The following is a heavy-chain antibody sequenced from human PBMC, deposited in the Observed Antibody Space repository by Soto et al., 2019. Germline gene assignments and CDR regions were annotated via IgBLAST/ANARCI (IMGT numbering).Heavy chain of an antibody. D-gene: IGHD1-26*01. V-gene: IGHV1-8*01. J-gene: IGHJ4*02. CDR3: ARGVSAGVDC. Sequence: QVQLVQSGAEVREPGASVKVSCKASGYSFTSLDINWVRQTAGQGLEWMGWMQPSTGRTGYAQKFPGRVTMTRDTSITTAYMELTTLTSDDPAFYYCARGVSAGVDCWGQGTLVTVSS. CDR2: MQPSTGRT. CDR1: GYSFTSLD.